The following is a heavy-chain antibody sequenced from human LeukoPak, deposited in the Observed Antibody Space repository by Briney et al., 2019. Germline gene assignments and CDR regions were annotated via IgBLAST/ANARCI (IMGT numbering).Heavy chain of an antibody. CDR3: AKTGIAVAGYYFDY. V-gene: IGHV3-9*01. CDR2: ISWNSGSI. D-gene: IGHD6-19*01. J-gene: IGHJ4*02. CDR1: GFTFDDYA. Sequence: SGGSLRLSCAASGFTFDDYAMHWVRQAPGKGLEWVSGISWNSGSIGYADSVKGRFIISRDNAKNSLYLQMNSLRAEDTALYYCAKTGIAVAGYYFDYWGQGTLVTVSS.